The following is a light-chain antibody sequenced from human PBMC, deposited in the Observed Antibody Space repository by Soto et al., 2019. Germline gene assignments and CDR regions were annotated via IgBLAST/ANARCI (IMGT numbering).Light chain of an antibody. V-gene: IGKV1-27*01. J-gene: IGKJ1*01. CDR1: QDISIY. CDR3: QKYNSAPLT. CDR2: AAY. Sequence: DIQMTQSPSSLSASVGDRVTITCRASQDISIYLSWYQQKPGKVPKLLIYAAYTLQSGVPSRFSGSGSGTDFTLTISSLQPEDVANYYCQKYNSAPLTFGQGTKVEIK.